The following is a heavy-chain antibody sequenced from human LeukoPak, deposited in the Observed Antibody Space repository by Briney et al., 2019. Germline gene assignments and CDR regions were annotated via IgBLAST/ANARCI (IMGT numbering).Heavy chain of an antibody. V-gene: IGHV3-23*01. CDR1: GFTFSSYA. CDR2: ISGSGGST. CDR3: AKSPEGYSYGPFDY. D-gene: IGHD5-18*01. J-gene: IGHJ4*02. Sequence: GGSLRLSCAASGFTFSSYAMSWVRQAPGKGLEWVSAISGSGGSTYYADSVKGRFTIPRDNSKNTLYLQMNSLRAEDTAVYYCAKSPEGYSYGPFDYWGQGTLVTVSS.